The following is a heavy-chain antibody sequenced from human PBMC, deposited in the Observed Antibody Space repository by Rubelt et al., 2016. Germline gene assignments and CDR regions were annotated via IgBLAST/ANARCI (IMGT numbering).Heavy chain of an antibody. CDR1: GYTFTSYG. CDR2: ISAYNGNT. V-gene: IGHV1-18*01. D-gene: IGHD3-10*01. Sequence: QVQLVQSGAEVKKPGASVKVSCKASGYTFTSYGISWVRQAPGQGLEWMGWISAYNGNTNYAQKLQGTVPMTTDTSTSTAYMELRSLRSDDTAVYYCARDPLPVRGVIMTPTHWGQGTLVTVSS. CDR3: ARDPLPVRGVIMTPTH. J-gene: IGHJ4*02.